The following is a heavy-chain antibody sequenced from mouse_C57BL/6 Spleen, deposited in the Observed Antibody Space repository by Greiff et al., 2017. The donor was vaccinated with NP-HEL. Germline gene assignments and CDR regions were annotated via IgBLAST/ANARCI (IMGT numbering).Heavy chain of an antibody. CDR2: INPSNGGT. V-gene: IGHV1-53*01. D-gene: IGHD4-1*01. Sequence: QVQLKQPGTELVKPGASEKLSCKASGYTFTSYWMHWVKQRPGQGLEWIGNINPSNGGTNYNEKFKSKATLTVDKSSSTAYMQLSSLTSEDSAVYYCARGPSNWDRGDYFDYWGQGTTLTVSS. CDR1: GYTFTSYW. J-gene: IGHJ2*01. CDR3: ARGPSNWDRGDYFDY.